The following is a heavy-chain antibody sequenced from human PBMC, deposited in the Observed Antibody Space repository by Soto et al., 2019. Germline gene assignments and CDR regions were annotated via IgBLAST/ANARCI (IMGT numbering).Heavy chain of an antibody. Sequence: QVQLVESGGGVVQPGRSLRLSCAASGFTFSNNAMDWVRQPPGKGLEWVAVISYDGSNKYIAESVKGRFTISRDNSKNTPFLQTSSLRAEDTAVYYCARGTTTSAFSAMDVWGQGTTVTVSS. J-gene: IGHJ6*02. D-gene: IGHD1-1*01. V-gene: IGHV3-30-3*01. CDR1: GFTFSNNA. CDR3: ARGTTTSAFSAMDV. CDR2: ISYDGSNK.